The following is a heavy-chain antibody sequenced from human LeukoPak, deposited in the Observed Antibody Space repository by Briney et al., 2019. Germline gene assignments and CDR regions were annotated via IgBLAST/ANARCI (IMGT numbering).Heavy chain of an antibody. J-gene: IGHJ6*02. V-gene: IGHV4-59*08. D-gene: IGHD4-23*01. CDR2: IYYSGST. CDR1: GGSFSGYC. CDR3: ARRTTVVTPGYYYYGMDV. Sequence: KPSETLSLTCAVYGGSFSGYCWSWIRQPPGKGLEWIGYIYYSGSTNYNPSLKSRVTISVDTSKNQFSLKLSSVTAADTAVYYCARRTTVVTPGYYYYGMDVWGQGTTVTVSS.